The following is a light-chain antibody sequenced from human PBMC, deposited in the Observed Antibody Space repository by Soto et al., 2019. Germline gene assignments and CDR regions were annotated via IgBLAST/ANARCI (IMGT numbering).Light chain of an antibody. CDR3: QQSYTTPLT. CDR1: QYISDF. Sequence: DIRRTQYPSSLSASVGDRVTITCRASQYISDFLNWYQQKPGKAPVILIYAASTLQSGVPSRFTGSRSETNFTLIISSLQPEDFATYYCQQSYTTPLTFGGGTKVDIK. CDR2: AAS. V-gene: IGKV1-39*01. J-gene: IGKJ4*01.